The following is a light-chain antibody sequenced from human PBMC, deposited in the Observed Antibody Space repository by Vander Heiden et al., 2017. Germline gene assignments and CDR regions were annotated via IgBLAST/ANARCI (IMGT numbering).Light chain of an antibody. Sequence: SSVLTQPPSVSVAPGQTAKITCGGKNIGSKSVHWYQQRPGQAPVLVVYDDITTERFSGSNSGNAATLTISRVEAGDEADYYCQVWDSTTDHHVFATGTKVTVL. CDR2: DD. CDR1: NIGSKS. J-gene: IGLJ1*01. V-gene: IGLV3-21*02. CDR3: QVWDSTTDHHV.